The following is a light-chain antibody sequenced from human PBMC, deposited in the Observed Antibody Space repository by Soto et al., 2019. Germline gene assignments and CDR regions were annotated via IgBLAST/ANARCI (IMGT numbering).Light chain of an antibody. CDR1: QSVLYSSNNKNY. J-gene: IGKJ1*01. Sequence: DIEMTQSPDSLAVSLGERATINCKSGQSVLYSSNNKNYLAWYQQKPGQPPKLLIYWASTRESGVPDRFSGSGSGTDFTLTISSLQAEDVAVYYCQQYYRPWTFGQGTKVEIK. CDR3: QQYYRPWT. V-gene: IGKV4-1*01. CDR2: WAS.